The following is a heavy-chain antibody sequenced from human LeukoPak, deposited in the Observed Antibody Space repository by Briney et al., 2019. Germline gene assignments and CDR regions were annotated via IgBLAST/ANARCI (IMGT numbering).Heavy chain of an antibody. CDR1: GGSISSGGYY. CDR3: ARRLIAARRNDAFDI. CDR2: IYYSGST. D-gene: IGHD6-6*01. J-gene: IGHJ3*02. V-gene: IGHV4-61*08. Sequence: PSETLSLTCTVSGGSISSGGYYWSWIRQHPGKGLEWIGYIYYSGSTNYNPSLKSRVTISVDTSKNQFSLKLSSVTAADTAVYYCARRLIAARRNDAFDIWGQGTMVTVSS.